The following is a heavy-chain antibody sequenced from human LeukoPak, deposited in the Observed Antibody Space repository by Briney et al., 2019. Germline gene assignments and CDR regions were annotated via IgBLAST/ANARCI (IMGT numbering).Heavy chain of an antibody. J-gene: IGHJ4*02. CDR3: ARRQGCSNTARPPDY. V-gene: IGHV5-51*01. CDR1: GYSFTTYW. D-gene: IGHD2-2*01. Sequence: GESLKISCKGSGYSFTTYWIGWVRQMPGKGLEWMGIIYPGDSDTRYSPSFQGQVTISVDKSISTAYLQWSSLRASDTAMYFCARRQGCSNTARPPDYWGQGTMVTVSS. CDR2: IYPGDSDT.